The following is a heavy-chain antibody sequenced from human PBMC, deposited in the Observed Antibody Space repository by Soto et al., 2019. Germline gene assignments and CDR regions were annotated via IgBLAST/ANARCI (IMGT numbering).Heavy chain of an antibody. Sequence: SETLSLTCTVSGGSISSYYWSWIRQPPGKGLEWIGYIYYSGSTDYNPSLKSRVTISVDTSKNQFSLKLSSVTAADTAVYYCAREYGSGTNAFDIWGQGTMVTVSS. CDR3: AREYGSGTNAFDI. D-gene: IGHD3-10*01. CDR1: GGSISSYY. CDR2: IYYSGST. J-gene: IGHJ3*02. V-gene: IGHV4-59*01.